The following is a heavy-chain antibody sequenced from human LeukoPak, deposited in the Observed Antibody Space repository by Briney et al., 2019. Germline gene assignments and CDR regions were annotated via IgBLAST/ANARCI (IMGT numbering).Heavy chain of an antibody. V-gene: IGHV1-69*13. Sequence: SVKVSCKASGGTFSSYAVSWVRQAPGQGLEWMGGIIPIFGTAYYAQKFQGRVTITADESTSTAYMELSSLRSEDTAVYYCASKTYYDYVWGSYLSPDYWGQGTLVTVSS. D-gene: IGHD3-16*02. CDR2: IIPIFGTA. J-gene: IGHJ4*02. CDR1: GGTFSSYA. CDR3: ASKTYYDYVWGSYLSPDY.